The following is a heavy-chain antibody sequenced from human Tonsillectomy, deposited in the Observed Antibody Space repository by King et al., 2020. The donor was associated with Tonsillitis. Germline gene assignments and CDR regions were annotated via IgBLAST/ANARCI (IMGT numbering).Heavy chain of an antibody. J-gene: IGHJ3*02. CDR2: ITSSS. D-gene: IGHD3-22*01. Sequence: VQLVESGGGLVKPGGSLRLSCAASGFTLSIYSMNWVRQAPGKGLEWVSSITSSSNYADSLKGRFTIFRDNAKNSLYLQMNSLRAEDTAVYYCARRRSYYDSSGYYYEDGFDIWGQGTMITVSS. V-gene: IGHV3-21*01. CDR1: GFTLSIYS. CDR3: ARRRSYYDSSGYYYEDGFDI.